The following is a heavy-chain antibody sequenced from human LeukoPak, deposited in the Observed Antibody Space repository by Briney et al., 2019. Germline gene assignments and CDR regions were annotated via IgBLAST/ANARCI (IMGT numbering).Heavy chain of an antibody. CDR3: ARVYYDGSGYYYFLEFFFDY. D-gene: IGHD3-22*01. V-gene: IGHV3-66*01. Sequence: GGSLRLSCAASGFYVSSSYVSWVRQAPGKGLEWVSVLYSGGATHYADSVKGRFTISRDNSKNAVYLQMNSLRAEDTAFYYCARVYYDGSGYYYFLEFFFDYWGQGTLVTVSS. J-gene: IGHJ4*02. CDR2: LYSGGAT. CDR1: GFYVSSSY.